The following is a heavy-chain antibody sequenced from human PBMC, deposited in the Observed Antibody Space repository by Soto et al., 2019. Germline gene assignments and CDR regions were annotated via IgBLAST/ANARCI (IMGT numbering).Heavy chain of an antibody. Sequence: ASVKVSCKASGYTFTSYGISWVRQAPGQGLEWMGWISAYNGNTNYAQKLQGRVTMTTDTSTSTAYMELRSLRSDDTAVYYCARDLGLVLAAPWLWFDPSGQGTLVTVSS. J-gene: IGHJ5*02. CDR2: ISAYNGNT. V-gene: IGHV1-18*01. CDR1: GYTFTSYG. D-gene: IGHD6-6*01. CDR3: ARDLGLVLAAPWLWFDP.